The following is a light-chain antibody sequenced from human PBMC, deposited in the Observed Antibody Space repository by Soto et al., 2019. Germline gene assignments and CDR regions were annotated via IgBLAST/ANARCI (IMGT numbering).Light chain of an antibody. CDR3: QQRSSL. CDR2: DAS. V-gene: IGKV3-11*01. Sequence: EIVLTQSPATLSLSPGDRATLSCRASQSVSSYLAWYQQKPGQAPRILVYDASNRATGIPARFSGSGSVTDFTLTISSLEPEDFAVYYCQQRSSLFGGGTKVEIK. CDR1: QSVSSY. J-gene: IGKJ4*01.